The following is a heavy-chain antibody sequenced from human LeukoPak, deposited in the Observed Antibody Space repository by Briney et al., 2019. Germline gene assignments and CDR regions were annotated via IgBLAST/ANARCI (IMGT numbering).Heavy chain of an antibody. CDR2: ISGSGGST. CDR3: ATDSYVSGSYYRLFY. Sequence: GGTLRLSCAASGFTFSSHGMSWVRQAPGKGLEWVSTISGSGGSTYYADSVKGRFTISRDNAKNTLYLQMNNLRAEDTAIYYCATDSYVSGSYYRLFYWGQGTLVTVSS. D-gene: IGHD3-10*01. CDR1: GFTFSSHG. J-gene: IGHJ4*02. V-gene: IGHV3-23*01.